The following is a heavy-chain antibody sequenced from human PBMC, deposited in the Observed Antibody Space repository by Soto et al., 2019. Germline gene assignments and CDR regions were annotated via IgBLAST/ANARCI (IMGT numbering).Heavy chain of an antibody. J-gene: IGHJ4*02. CDR2: ISPMFGAA. CDR3: AREVQVHTPAFVY. D-gene: IGHD6-13*01. CDR1: GGTFNTYA. V-gene: IGHV1-69*01. Sequence: QVQLVQSGAEMKKPGSSVKVSCQSSGGTFNTYAMNWVRQAPGQGPEWMGDISPMFGAANYAPKFQGRVXXXXXXXXXXXXXXLSSLTSEDTALYFCAREVQVHTPAFVYWGQGTLVTVSS.